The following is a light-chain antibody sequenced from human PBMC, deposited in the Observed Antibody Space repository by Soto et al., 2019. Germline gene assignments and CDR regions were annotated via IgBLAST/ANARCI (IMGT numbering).Light chain of an antibody. CDR3: SSYTSSSTLFV. V-gene: IGLV2-14*01. J-gene: IGLJ1*01. CDR1: SSDVGGYNY. CDR2: DVS. Sequence: SVVRQPGTESGSPGQSYNLYCTGTSSDVGGYNYVSWYQQHPGKAPKLMIYDVSNRPSGVSNRFTGPKSGNTASLTISGLQAEDEADYYCSSYTSSSTLFVFGTGTKVTVL.